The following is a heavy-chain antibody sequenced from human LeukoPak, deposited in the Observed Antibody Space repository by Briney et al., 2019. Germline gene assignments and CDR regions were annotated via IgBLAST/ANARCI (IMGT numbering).Heavy chain of an antibody. CDR3: TKDIGMLITLIAA. V-gene: IGHV3-9*01. D-gene: IGHD3-22*01. Sequence: PGGSLRLSCAASGFTFDDHAMHWVRQAPGKGLEWVSSINWNSGTIYYADSVKGRFTISRDNAKNSLYLQMNSLRAEDTALYFCTKDIGMLITLIAAWGQGTLVTVSS. CDR1: GFTFDDHA. J-gene: IGHJ4*02. CDR2: INWNSGTI.